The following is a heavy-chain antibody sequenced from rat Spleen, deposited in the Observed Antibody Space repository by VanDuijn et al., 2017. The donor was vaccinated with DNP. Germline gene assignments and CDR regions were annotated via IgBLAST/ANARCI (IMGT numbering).Heavy chain of an antibody. CDR3: ARHRTIMPYYYAMDA. Sequence: EVQLVESGGGLVQPGRSLKLSCAASGFTFSNYYMAWVRQAPKKGLEWVATISTSGSVYSPDSVEGRFTISRDDVQNTLYLQMNSLRSEDTATYYCARHRTIMPYYYAMDAWGQGASVTVSS. J-gene: IGHJ4*01. D-gene: IGHD1-12*01. CDR2: ISTSGSV. V-gene: IGHV5-25*01. CDR1: GFTFSNYY.